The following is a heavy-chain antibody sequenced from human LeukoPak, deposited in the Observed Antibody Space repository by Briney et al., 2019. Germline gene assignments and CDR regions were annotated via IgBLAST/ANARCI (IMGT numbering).Heavy chain of an antibody. CDR1: GFTFSSYS. CDR2: TSSSSSYI. J-gene: IGHJ3*02. V-gene: IGHV3-21*01. CDR3: ARGGGFYYYDSSGPDAFDI. D-gene: IGHD3-22*01. Sequence: GGSLRLSCAASGFTFSSYSMNWVRQAPGKGLEWVSSTSSSSSYIYYADSVKGRFTISRDNAKNSLYLQMNSLRAEDTAVYYCARGGGFYYYDSSGPDAFDIWGQGTMVTVSS.